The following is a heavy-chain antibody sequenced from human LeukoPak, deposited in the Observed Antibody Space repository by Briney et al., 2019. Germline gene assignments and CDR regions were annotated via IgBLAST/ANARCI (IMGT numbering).Heavy chain of an antibody. Sequence: PGGTLRLSCAASGFTFSSYGMSWVRQAPGKGLEWVSAFSGGGSSTFYADSVKGRFTISRDNSKNTLYLQMNSLRAEDTAVYYCAKIAVAGYYFDYWGQGTLVTVSS. J-gene: IGHJ4*02. CDR2: FSGGGSST. CDR3: AKIAVAGYYFDY. CDR1: GFTFSSYG. D-gene: IGHD6-19*01. V-gene: IGHV3-23*01.